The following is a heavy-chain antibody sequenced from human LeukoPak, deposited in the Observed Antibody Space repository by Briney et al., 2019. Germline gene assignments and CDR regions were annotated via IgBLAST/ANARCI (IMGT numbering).Heavy chain of an antibody. Sequence: SETLSLTCTVSGGSISSSNYYWGWIRQPPGKGLEWIGSIYYSGSTYYNPSLKSRLTISVDTSKNQFSLKLSSVTAADAAEYYCARHDYGDFGYWGQGTLVTVSS. CDR2: IYYSGST. J-gene: IGHJ4*02. D-gene: IGHD4/OR15-4a*01. V-gene: IGHV4-39*01. CDR1: GGSISSSNYY. CDR3: ARHDYGDFGY.